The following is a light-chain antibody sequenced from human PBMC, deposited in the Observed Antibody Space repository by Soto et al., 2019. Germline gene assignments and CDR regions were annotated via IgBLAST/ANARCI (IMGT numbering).Light chain of an antibody. J-gene: IGLJ1*01. CDR2: GVK. CDR3: SSYTTSYFYV. Sequence: QSALTQPASVSGSPGQSITISCTASGRDIGAYNYVSWYQQHPGKAPKLIIYGVKNRPSGVSNRFSASKSAFTASLTISGLQAEDEADYYCSSYTTSYFYVFGPGTKVTVL. CDR1: GRDIGAYNY. V-gene: IGLV2-14*01.